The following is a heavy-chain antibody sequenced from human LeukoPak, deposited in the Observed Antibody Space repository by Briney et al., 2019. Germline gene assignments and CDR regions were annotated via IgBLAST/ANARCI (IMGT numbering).Heavy chain of an antibody. J-gene: IGHJ4*02. Sequence: SVKVSCKAPGGTFSSYAISWVRQAPGQGLEWMGGIIPIFGTANYAQKFQGRVTITADESTSTAYMELSSLRSEDTAVYYCARHKPSIAACDYWGQGTLVTVSS. CDR1: GGTFSSYA. CDR2: IIPIFGTA. D-gene: IGHD6-6*01. V-gene: IGHV1-69*13. CDR3: ARHKPSIAACDY.